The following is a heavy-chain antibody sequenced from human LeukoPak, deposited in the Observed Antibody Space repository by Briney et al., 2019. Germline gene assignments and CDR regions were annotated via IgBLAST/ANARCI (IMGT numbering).Heavy chain of an antibody. CDR2: IRYDGSNK. D-gene: IGHD3-10*01. CDR1: GFTFSSYG. CDR3: ASELLWFGELFY. Sequence: PGGSLTLSCAASGFTFSSYGMHWVRQAPGQGLEWVAFIRYDGSNKYYADSVKGRFTISRDNSKNTLYLQMNSLRAEDTAVYYCASELLWFGELFYWGQGTLATVSS. V-gene: IGHV3-30*02. J-gene: IGHJ4*02.